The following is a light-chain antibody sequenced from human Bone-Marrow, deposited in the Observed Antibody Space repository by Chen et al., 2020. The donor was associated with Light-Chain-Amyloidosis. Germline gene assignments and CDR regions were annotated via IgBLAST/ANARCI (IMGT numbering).Light chain of an antibody. CDR1: QSLLHSDGKTY. J-gene: IGKJ4*01. CDR2: EVS. CDR3: MQKIQLPIT. Sequence: DIVMTQTPVSLSVTTGQPASISCKSSQSLLHSDGKTYLYWYLHKPGQSPQLLISEVSNRFSGVPDRFSGSGSGRDFTLTISRVEAEYVGVYYCMQKIQLPITFGGGTKVDIK. V-gene: IGKV2D-29*02.